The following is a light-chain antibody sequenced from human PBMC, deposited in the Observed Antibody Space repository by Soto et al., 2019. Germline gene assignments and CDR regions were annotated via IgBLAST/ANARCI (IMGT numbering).Light chain of an antibody. V-gene: IGKV1-33*01. Sequence: DIQMTQSPSSLSASVGDRVTITCQASQGISNYLNWYQQKPGKAPKLLIYDASNLETGVPSRFSGSGSGTDYTFPISSLQPEDVATYYCQQYDNLYTFGQGTKLEIK. J-gene: IGKJ2*01. CDR2: DAS. CDR3: QQYDNLYT. CDR1: QGISNY.